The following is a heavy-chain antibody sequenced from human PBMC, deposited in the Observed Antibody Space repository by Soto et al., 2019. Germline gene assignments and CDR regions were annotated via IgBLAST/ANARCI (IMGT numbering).Heavy chain of an antibody. Sequence: EVQLLESGGGLVQPGGSLRLSCAASGFTFNNYAMTWVRQAPGKGLEWVSAISGGGDTTSYADSVKGRFTVSSDGSKNTLYLPMSSLRAEDTDLYYCAKGRGGSGSLTPRVDFWGQGTLVTVSS. CDR3: AKGRGGSGSLTPRVDF. J-gene: IGHJ4*02. D-gene: IGHD3-10*01. V-gene: IGHV3-23*01. CDR2: ISGGGDTT. CDR1: GFTFNNYA.